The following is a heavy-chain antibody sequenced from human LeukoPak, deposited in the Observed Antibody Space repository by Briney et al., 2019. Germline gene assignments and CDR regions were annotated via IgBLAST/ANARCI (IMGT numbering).Heavy chain of an antibody. CDR1: GFTFSRYN. D-gene: IGHD3-9*01. Sequence: PGGSLRLSCAASGFTFSRYNMNWVRQAPGKGLEWVSAISGSGGSTYYADSVKGRFTISRDNSKNTLYLQMNSLRAEDTAVYYCAKDLGPMYYDILTGYYLRTAAFDYWGQGTLVTVSS. CDR2: ISGSGGST. V-gene: IGHV3-23*01. CDR3: AKDLGPMYYDILTGYYLRTAAFDY. J-gene: IGHJ4*02.